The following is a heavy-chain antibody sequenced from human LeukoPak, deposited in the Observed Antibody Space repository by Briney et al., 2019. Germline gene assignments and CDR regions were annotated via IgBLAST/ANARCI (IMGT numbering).Heavy chain of an antibody. Sequence: PGGSLRLSCAASGFIVSSNYMSWVRQAPGKGLEWVSIIYSGGSTYYADSVKGRFTISRYISKNTLHLQMNSLRAEDTAVYYCARLGYYDALTDILDDFWGQGTLVTVSS. CDR2: IYSGGST. J-gene: IGHJ4*02. V-gene: IGHV3-53*01. CDR1: GFIVSSNY. D-gene: IGHD3-9*01. CDR3: ARLGYYDALTDILDDF.